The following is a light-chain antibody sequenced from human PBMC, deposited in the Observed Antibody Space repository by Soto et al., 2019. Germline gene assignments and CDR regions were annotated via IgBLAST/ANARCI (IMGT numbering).Light chain of an antibody. V-gene: IGKV3-20*01. Sequence: EIVLTQSPGTLSLSPGQRATLSCRASESISRDYLAWYQQRLGQAPRLLIYGASSGATGIPDRFSGSGSGTDFTLTISRLEPEDFATYYCQQAYSFPITFGQGTRLDI. CDR2: GAS. J-gene: IGKJ5*01. CDR1: ESISRDY. CDR3: QQAYSFPIT.